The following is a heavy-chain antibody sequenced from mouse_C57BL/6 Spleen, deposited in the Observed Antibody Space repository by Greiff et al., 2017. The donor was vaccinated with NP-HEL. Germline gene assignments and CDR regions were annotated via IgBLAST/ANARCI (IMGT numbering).Heavy chain of an antibody. V-gene: IGHV1-85*01. CDR1: GYTFTSYD. D-gene: IGHD2-4*01. J-gene: IGHJ3*01. Sequence: VQLQQSGPELVKPGASVKLSCKASGYTFTSYDINWVKQRPGQGLEWIGWIYPRDGSTKYNEKFKGKATLTVDTSSSTAYMELHSLTSEDSAVYFCARPYYDYDGGPWFAYWGQGTLVTVSA. CDR2: IYPRDGST. CDR3: ARPYYDYDGGPWFAY.